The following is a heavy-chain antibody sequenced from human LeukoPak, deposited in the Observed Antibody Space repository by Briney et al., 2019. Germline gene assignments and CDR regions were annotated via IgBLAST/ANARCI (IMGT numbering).Heavy chain of an antibody. CDR2: IYHSGST. CDR3: ASKSGIAALTTDY. CDR1: GYSISSGYY. V-gene: IGHV4-38-2*02. D-gene: IGHD6-13*01. Sequence: MSSETLSLTCTVSGYSISSGYYWGWIRQPPGKGLEWIGSIYHSGSTYYNPSLKSRVTISVDTSKNQFSLKLSSVTAADTAVYYCASKSGIAALTTDYWGQGTLVTVSS. J-gene: IGHJ4*02.